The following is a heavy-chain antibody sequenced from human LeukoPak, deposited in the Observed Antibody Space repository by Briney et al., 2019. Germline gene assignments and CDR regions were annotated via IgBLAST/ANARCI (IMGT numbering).Heavy chain of an antibody. CDR2: IGPSAGDT. J-gene: IGHJ4*02. D-gene: IGHD3-10*01. V-gene: IGHV3-23*01. CDR1: GFTFSSYP. Sequence: GGSLRLSFAASGFTFSSYPMTWVRQAPGKGLEWVSTIGPSAGDTHYADSVKGRFTISRDNSKNSLYLQMNSLRAEDTAVYYCAKYYYTSGSSGGRVFDYWGQGTLVTVSS. CDR3: AKYYYTSGSSGGRVFDY.